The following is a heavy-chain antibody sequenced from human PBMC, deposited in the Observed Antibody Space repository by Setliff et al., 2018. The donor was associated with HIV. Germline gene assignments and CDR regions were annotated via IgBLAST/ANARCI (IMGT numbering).Heavy chain of an antibody. V-gene: IGHV4-4*09. CDR3: ARGLSFYDPGGFDY. CDR2: IYTSGST. Sequence: PGGSLRLSCAASGFTFSTYPMSWVRQPPGKGLEWIGYIYTSGSTNYNPSLKSRVTISVDTSKNQFSLKLSSVTAADTAVYYCARGLSFYDPGGFDYWGQGTLVTVSS. CDR1: GFTFSTYP. D-gene: IGHD3-22*01. J-gene: IGHJ4*02.